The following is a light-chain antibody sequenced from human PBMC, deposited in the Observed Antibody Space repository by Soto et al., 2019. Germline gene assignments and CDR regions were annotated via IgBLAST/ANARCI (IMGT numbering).Light chain of an antibody. J-gene: IGKJ1*01. CDR3: QQYGTSWT. Sequence: IVLTQSPGTLSLSQGEGATLSCRTSQSVSIRHLAWYQQRPGQAPRLLIYATSDRATGTPDRFSGSGSGTDFTLTITSLEPADFAVYYCQQYGTSWTFGQGTKVEI. CDR2: ATS. CDR1: QSVSIRH. V-gene: IGKV3-20*01.